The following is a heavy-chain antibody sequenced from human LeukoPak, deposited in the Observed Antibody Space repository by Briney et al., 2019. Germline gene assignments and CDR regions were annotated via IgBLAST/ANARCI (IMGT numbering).Heavy chain of an antibody. Sequence: ASVKVSCKASGYTFTSYGINWVRQAPGQRLEWMGWINAGNGNPKYSQEFQGRVTITRDTSASTAYMELSSLRSEDMAVYYCARGTADILTGYSPKKYYYYYMDVWGKGTTVTVSS. V-gene: IGHV1-3*03. CDR3: ARGTADILTGYSPKKYYYYYMDV. J-gene: IGHJ6*03. CDR1: GYTFTSYG. CDR2: INAGNGNP. D-gene: IGHD3-9*01.